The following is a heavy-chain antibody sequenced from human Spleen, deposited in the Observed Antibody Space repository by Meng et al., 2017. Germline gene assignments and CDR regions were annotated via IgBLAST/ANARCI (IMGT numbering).Heavy chain of an antibody. J-gene: IGHJ4*01. D-gene: IGHD2-21*01. CDR2: INPNSGGT. Sequence: QVQLVQSGSELKKPGASVKVSCKASGYTFTAYYIHWVRQAPGQGLEWMGRINPNSGGTNFAQKFQGRVIMTRDTSISTAYMELSSLGFDDTAVYYCAKALGWGSSPDYWGHGILVTVSS. V-gene: IGHV1-2*06. CDR1: GYTFTAYY. CDR3: AKALGWGSSPDY.